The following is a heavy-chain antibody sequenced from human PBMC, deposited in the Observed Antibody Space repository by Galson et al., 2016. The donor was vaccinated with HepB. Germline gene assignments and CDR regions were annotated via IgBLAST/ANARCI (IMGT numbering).Heavy chain of an antibody. D-gene: IGHD2-15*01. J-gene: IGHJ4*02. CDR1: GYSFTSYW. Sequence: SGAEVKKPGESLRISCKTSGYSFTSYWISWVRQMPWNGLEWMGRIDPSGSYTKYSPSFRGHVTISVDKSTSTAYLEFTSLKSSDNAMYYCARHCSGGSCYHPDYWGQGTLVTVSS. CDR2: IDPSGSYT. CDR3: ARHCSGGSCYHPDY. V-gene: IGHV5-10-1*01.